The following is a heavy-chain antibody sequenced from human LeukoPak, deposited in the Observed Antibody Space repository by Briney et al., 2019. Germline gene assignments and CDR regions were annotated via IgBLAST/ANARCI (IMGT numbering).Heavy chain of an antibody. D-gene: IGHD2-15*01. CDR2: TSGGGDKT. J-gene: IGHJ3*02. CDR3: AKDLRTLVVLEAFDI. Sequence: PGGSLRLSCAASGFTFSNYVMSWVRQAPGRGLEWVSGTSGGGDKTYYADSVKGRFTISRDNSKNTLYLQMNSLRAEDTASYYCAKDLRTLVVLEAFDIWGQGTMVTVS. CDR1: GFTFSNYV. V-gene: IGHV3-23*01.